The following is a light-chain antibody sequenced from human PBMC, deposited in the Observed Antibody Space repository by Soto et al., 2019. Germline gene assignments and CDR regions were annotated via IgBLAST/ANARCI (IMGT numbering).Light chain of an antibody. V-gene: IGKV3-20*01. CDR1: QSVRSNY. CDR3: QQYRDLPQT. CDR2: NSS. J-gene: IGKJ1*01. Sequence: EIVLTQSPGTLSLSPGERATLSCRASQSVRSNYLAWYQQKPGQAPRLLIYNSSTRATGIPDSFSGSGSGTDFTLTISRLEPEDFALYYCQQYRDLPQTFGQGTQVEIK.